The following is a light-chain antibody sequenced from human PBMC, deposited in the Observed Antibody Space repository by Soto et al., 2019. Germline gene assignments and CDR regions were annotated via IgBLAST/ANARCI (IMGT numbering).Light chain of an antibody. CDR2: DVS. Sequence: QSALTQPASVSGSPGQSITISCTGTSSDVGGYNYVSWYQQHPGKAPNHWIYDVSNRPSGVSNRFSGSKSGNTASLTIPGLQAEDEAKYYCSSYTSSSLYVFGTGTKVTVL. CDR1: SSDVGGYNY. V-gene: IGLV2-14*01. CDR3: SSYTSSSLYV. J-gene: IGLJ1*01.